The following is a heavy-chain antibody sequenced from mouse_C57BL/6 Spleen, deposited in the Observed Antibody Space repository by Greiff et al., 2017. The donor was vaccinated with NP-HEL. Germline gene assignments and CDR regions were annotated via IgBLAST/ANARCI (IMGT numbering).Heavy chain of an antibody. J-gene: IGHJ2*01. D-gene: IGHD1-1*01. CDR1: GYSITSGYY. CDR2: ISYDGSN. V-gene: IGHV3-6*01. CDR3: AGNYGSSPFDY. Sequence: EVKLMESGPGLVKPSQSLSLTCSVTGYSITSGYYWNWIRQFPGNKLEWMGYISYDGSNNYNPSLKNRISITRDTSKNQFFLKLNSVTTEDTATYYCAGNYGSSPFDYWGQGTTLTVSS.